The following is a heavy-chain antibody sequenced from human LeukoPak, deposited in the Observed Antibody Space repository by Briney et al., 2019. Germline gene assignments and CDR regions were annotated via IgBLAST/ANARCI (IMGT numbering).Heavy chain of an antibody. Sequence: SESLSLTCTVSGGSISSYYWSWIRQSPGEGLEWIGEINHRGSTNYNPPLKSRVTMSLDTFKTEFSLRLTAVTAADTAVYYCARGSITMPAAPFDYWGQGTLVTVSS. V-gene: IGHV4-34*01. CDR2: INHRGST. CDR1: GGSISSYY. J-gene: IGHJ4*02. CDR3: ARGSITMPAAPFDY. D-gene: IGHD3-10*01.